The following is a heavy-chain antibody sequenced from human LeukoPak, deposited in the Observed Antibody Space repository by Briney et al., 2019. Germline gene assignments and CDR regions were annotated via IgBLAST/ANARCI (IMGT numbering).Heavy chain of an antibody. CDR3: ARCGYYDSSGYYPLYFDY. Sequence: PGGSLRLSCAASGFTFSSYEMNWVRQAPGEGLEWVSYISSSGSTIYYADSVKGRFTISRDNAKNSLYLQMNSLRAEDTAVYYCARCGYYDSSGYYPLYFDYWGQGTLATVSS. CDR1: GFTFSSYE. J-gene: IGHJ4*02. V-gene: IGHV3-48*03. D-gene: IGHD3-22*01. CDR2: ISSSGSTI.